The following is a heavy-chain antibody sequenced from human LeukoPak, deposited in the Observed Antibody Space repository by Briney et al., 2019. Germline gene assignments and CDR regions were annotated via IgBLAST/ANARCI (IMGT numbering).Heavy chain of an antibody. J-gene: IGHJ4*02. CDR2: ISYDGSIK. Sequence: PGGSLRLSCAASGFTFSSYAMHWVRQAPGKGLEWVAAISYDGSIKYSADSVKGRFTISRDNSKNTLYLQMNSLRAEDTAVYYCARDSEQWLVSFFDYWGQGTLVTVSS. V-gene: IGHV3-30*04. CDR3: ARDSEQWLVSFFDY. CDR1: GFTFSSYA. D-gene: IGHD6-19*01.